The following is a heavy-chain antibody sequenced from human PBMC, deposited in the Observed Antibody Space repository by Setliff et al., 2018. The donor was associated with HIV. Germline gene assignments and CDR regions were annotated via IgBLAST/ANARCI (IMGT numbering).Heavy chain of an antibody. CDR1: GYNFSSNG. J-gene: IGHJ4*02. D-gene: IGHD6-19*01. V-gene: IGHV1-18*01. CDR2: ISSYNGYT. Sequence: GASVKVSCKASGYNFSSNGTSWVRQAPGQGLEWMGWISSYNGYTKYAQKVQDRVTMTKDTSTSTAYMELRSLRSDDTAVYYCARVSRSGWFFDWWGQGSLVTVSS. CDR3: ARVSRSGWFFDW.